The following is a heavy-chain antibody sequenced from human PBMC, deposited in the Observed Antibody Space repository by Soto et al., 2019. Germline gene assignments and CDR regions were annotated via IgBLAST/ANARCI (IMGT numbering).Heavy chain of an antibody. CDR1: GFTFDDYA. CDR2: ISWNSGSI. J-gene: IGHJ4*02. D-gene: IGHD6-13*01. V-gene: IGHV3-9*01. Sequence: PGGFLRLSCAASGFTFDDYAMHWVRQAPGKGLEWVSGISWNSGSIGYADSVKGRFTISRDNAKNSLYLQMNSLRAEDTALYYCAKDWSGYFVYFDYWGQGTLVTVSS. CDR3: AKDWSGYFVYFDY.